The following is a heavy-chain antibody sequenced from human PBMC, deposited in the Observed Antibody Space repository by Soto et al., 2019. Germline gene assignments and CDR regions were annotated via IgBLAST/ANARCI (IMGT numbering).Heavy chain of an antibody. J-gene: IGHJ6*02. CDR1: GGSFSGYY. CDR2: INHSGST. V-gene: IGHV4-34*01. CDR3: ARGRRGGPAARSFGYYYRMDV. D-gene: IGHD2-2*01. Sequence: QVQLQQWGAGLLKPSETLSLTCAVYGGSFSGYYWSWIRQPPGKGLEWIGEINHSGSTNYNPSLKSRVTISVDTSKNQFSLKLSSVTAADTAVYYCARGRRGGPAARSFGYYYRMDVWGQGTTVTVSS.